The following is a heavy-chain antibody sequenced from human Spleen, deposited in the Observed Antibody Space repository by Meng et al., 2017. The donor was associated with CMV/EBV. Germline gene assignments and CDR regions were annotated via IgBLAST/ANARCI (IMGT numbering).Heavy chain of an antibody. J-gene: IGHJ2*01. Sequence: VSGDSITSGGFYWNWIRQLPGKSLEWIGYIYHTGITYYNPSLENRLTLSVDTSKNQISLNLSSVTAADTAVYYCARDRGWYWYFDLWGRGTLVTVSS. CDR3: ARDRGWYWYFDL. V-gene: IGHV4-31*02. CDR1: GDSITSGGFY. CDR2: IYHTGIT.